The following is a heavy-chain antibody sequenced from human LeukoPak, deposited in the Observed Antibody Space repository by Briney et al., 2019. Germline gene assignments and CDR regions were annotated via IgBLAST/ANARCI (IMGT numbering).Heavy chain of an antibody. CDR3: ASRADSSGYLYYFDY. V-gene: IGHV3-66*01. J-gene: IGHJ4*02. CDR1: GFTVSSNY. Sequence: GGSLRLSCAASGFTVSSNYMSWVRQAPGKGLEWVSVIYSGGSTYYADSVKGRFTIPRDTSKNTLYLQMNSLRAEDTAVYYCASRADSSGYLYYFDYWGQGTLVTVSS. CDR2: IYSGGST. D-gene: IGHD3-22*01.